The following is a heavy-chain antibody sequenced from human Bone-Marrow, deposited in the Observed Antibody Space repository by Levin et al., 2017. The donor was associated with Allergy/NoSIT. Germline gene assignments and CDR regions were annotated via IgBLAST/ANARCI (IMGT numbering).Heavy chain of an antibody. CDR3: ARAIIRRYYDSSGYYYFDY. CDR1: GFTFSSYW. CDR2: IKQDGSEK. J-gene: IGHJ4*02. V-gene: IGHV3-7*04. Sequence: GESLKISCAASGFTFSSYWMSWVRQAPGKGLEWVANIKQDGSEKYYVDSVKGRFTISRDNAKNSLYLQMNSLRAEDTAVYYCARAIIRRYYDSSGYYYFDYWGQGTLVTVSS. D-gene: IGHD3-22*01.